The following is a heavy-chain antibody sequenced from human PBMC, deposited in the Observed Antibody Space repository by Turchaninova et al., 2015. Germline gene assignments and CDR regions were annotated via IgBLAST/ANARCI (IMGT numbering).Heavy chain of an antibody. Sequence: EVLLVESGGGLVQPGGYLGLSFAACGLTFSSYGMHWVRQGPGKGLLWVARIDGDGSSTSYAASVKGRFTISRDSAKNTLYLQMNSLSAEDTGLYFCARALDRDAFDIWGQGTMVSVSS. J-gene: IGHJ3*02. CDR1: GLTFSSYG. CDR3: ARALDRDAFDI. V-gene: IGHV3-74*01. CDR2: IDGDGSST.